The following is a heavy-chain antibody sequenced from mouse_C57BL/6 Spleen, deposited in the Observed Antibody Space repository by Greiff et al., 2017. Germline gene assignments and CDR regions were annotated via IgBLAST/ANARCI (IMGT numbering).Heavy chain of an antibody. V-gene: IGHV1-80*01. CDR2: IYPGDGDT. J-gene: IGHJ4*01. CDR3: ARGHYDYDYCAMDY. Sequence: VQLQQSGAELVKPGASVKISCKASGYAFSSYWMNWVKQRPGKGLEWIGQIYPGDGDTNYNGKFKGKATRTADKSSSTAYMQRSSLTSEDSAVYFGARGHYDYDYCAMDYWGQGTSVTVSS. D-gene: IGHD2-4*01. CDR1: GYAFSSYW.